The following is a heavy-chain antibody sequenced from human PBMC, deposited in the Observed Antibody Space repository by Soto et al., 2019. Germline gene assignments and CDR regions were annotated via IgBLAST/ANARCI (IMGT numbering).Heavy chain of an antibody. Sequence: LRLSCAASGFTFSSYGMHWVRQAPGKGLEWVAVISHDGSNKYYADSVKGRFTISRDNSKNTLYLQMNSLRAEDTAVYYCAKDLGPWYYGSGSYSYFDYWGQGTLVTVSS. J-gene: IGHJ4*02. D-gene: IGHD3-10*01. V-gene: IGHV3-30*18. CDR2: ISHDGSNK. CDR1: GFTFSSYG. CDR3: AKDLGPWYYGSGSYSYFDY.